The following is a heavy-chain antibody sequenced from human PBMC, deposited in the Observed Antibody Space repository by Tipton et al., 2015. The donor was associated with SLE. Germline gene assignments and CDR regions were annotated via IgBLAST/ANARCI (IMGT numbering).Heavy chain of an antibody. CDR3: ARDSSGGYNWFDP. CDR2: IYSSGST. V-gene: IGHV4-59*01. D-gene: IGHD3-22*01. J-gene: IGHJ5*02. Sequence: TLSLTCTVSGGSISSYYWSWIRQPPGRGLEWIGYIYSSGSTAYNPSLKSRVTISVDTSKNQFSLKLSSVTAADTAVYYCARDSSGGYNWFDPWGQGTLVTVSS. CDR1: GGSISSYY.